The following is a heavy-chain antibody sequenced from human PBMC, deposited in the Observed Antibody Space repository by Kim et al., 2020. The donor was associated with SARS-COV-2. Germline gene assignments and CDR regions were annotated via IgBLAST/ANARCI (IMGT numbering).Heavy chain of an antibody. J-gene: IGHJ6*01. CDR2: ISYDGSNK. Sequence: GGSLRLSCAASGFTFSSYGMHWVRQAPGKGLEWVAVISYDGSNKYYADSVKGRFTISRDNSKNTLYLQMNSLRAEDTAVYYCATVNYDILTGYYSYYYY. CDR1: GFTFSSYG. CDR3: ATVNYDILTGYYSYYYY. D-gene: IGHD3-9*01. V-gene: IGHV3-30*03.